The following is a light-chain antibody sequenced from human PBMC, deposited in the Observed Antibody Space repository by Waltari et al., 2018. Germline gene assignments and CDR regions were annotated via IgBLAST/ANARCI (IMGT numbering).Light chain of an antibody. CDR1: QGITNY. Sequence: DVQMTQSPSSLPASIGDTVTISCRATQGITNYLAWFQQRPGEVPRSLIYAASTLHSGAPSRFSGSGTDTDFTLTINGLQPEDFATYYCLQYDHYPLTFGGGTKVETK. V-gene: IGKV1-16*01. CDR2: AAS. J-gene: IGKJ4*01. CDR3: LQYDHYPLT.